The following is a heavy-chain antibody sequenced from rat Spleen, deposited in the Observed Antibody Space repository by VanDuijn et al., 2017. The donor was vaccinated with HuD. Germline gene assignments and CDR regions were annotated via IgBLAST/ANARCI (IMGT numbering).Heavy chain of an antibody. Sequence: EVQLVESGGGLVQPGNSLKLSCAASGFTFSDYAMAWVRQSPKKGLEWVATIFYDGSSTYYRDSVKGRFTISRDNAKSTLYLQMDSLRSEDTATYFCARPDYSRFDYWGQGVMVTVSS. CDR1: GFTFSDYA. CDR2: IFYDGSST. J-gene: IGHJ2*01. V-gene: IGHV5-17*01. D-gene: IGHD1-2*01. CDR3: ARPDYSRFDY.